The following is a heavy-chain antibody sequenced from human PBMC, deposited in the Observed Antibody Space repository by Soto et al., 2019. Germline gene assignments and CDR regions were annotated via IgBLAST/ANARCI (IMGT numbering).Heavy chain of an antibody. V-gene: IGHV3-23*01. CDR1: GFTFSSYT. CDR3: ARDAGGNYFDY. CDR2: ISGGADRT. Sequence: GGSLRLSCAASGFTFSSYTMNWVRQAPGKGLEWVSAISGGADRTSYADSVKGRFTVSRDNSKNSLYLQMNSLRAEDTAVYYCARDAGGNYFDYWGQGTLVTVSS. D-gene: IGHD1-26*01. J-gene: IGHJ4*02.